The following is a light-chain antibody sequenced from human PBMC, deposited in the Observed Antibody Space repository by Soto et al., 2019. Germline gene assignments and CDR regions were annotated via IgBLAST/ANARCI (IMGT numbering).Light chain of an antibody. Sequence: QLVLTQPASVSGSPGQSITISCTGTSSDVGSNSLVSWYQQHPGKAPKLMIYEGSKRPSGVSNRFSGSKSGNTASLTISGLQADDEAEFYCSAYVGRTLVFGGGTKVTVL. CDR1: SSDVGSNSL. V-gene: IGLV2-23*01. CDR3: SAYVGRTLV. J-gene: IGLJ3*02. CDR2: EGS.